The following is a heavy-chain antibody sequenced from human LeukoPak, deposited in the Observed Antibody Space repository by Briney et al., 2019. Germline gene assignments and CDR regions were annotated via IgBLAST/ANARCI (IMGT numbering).Heavy chain of an antibody. V-gene: IGHV3-74*01. CDR2: INTDGSST. D-gene: IGHD6-13*01. CDR1: GFTFSNYW. CDR3: ARPPFDSSWYPRAFDV. Sequence: GGSLRLSCAASGFTFSNYWMHWVRQAPGKGLVWVSRINTDGSSTDYADSVKGRFTISRDNSENTLYLQMNNLRAEDTAVYYCARPPFDSSWYPRAFDVWGQGTMVTVST. J-gene: IGHJ3*01.